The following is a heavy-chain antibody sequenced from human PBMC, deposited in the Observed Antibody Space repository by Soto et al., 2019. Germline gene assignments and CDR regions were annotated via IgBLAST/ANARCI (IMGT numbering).Heavy chain of an antibody. J-gene: IGHJ6*02. Sequence: PGGSLRLSCAASGFTFSNAWMSWVRQAPGKGLEWVGRIKSKTDGGTTDYAAPVKGRFTISRDDSKNTLYLQMNSLKTEDTAVYYCTTHIAAAPLGGDYYYGMDVWGQGTTVTVSS. V-gene: IGHV3-15*01. D-gene: IGHD6-13*01. CDR2: IKSKTDGGTT. CDR3: TTHIAAAPLGGDYYYGMDV. CDR1: GFTFSNAW.